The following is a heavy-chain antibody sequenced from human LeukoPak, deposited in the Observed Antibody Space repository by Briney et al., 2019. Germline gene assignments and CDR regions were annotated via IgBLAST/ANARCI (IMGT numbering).Heavy chain of an antibody. Sequence: GGSLRLSCAASGFTVSSNYMSWVRQAPGKGLEWVSVIYSGGSTYYADSVKGRFTISRHNSKNTLYLQMNSLRAEDTAVYYCASGPLRVAAAGQLDYWGQGTLVTASS. CDR1: GFTVSSNY. CDR3: ASGPLRVAAAGQLDY. J-gene: IGHJ4*02. V-gene: IGHV3-53*04. CDR2: IYSGGST. D-gene: IGHD6-13*01.